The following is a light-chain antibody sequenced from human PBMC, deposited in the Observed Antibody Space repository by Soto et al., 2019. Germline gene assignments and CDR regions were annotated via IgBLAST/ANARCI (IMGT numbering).Light chain of an antibody. CDR1: NFDVEDRY. Sequence: QSVLTQPPSASGSPGQSVTISCSGINFDVEDRYISWYQQRPGQAPKLMIYEVTNRPSGVSNRFSGSKSGNTASLTISGLQAEDEADYYCSSYTSGSALYVFGTGTKVTVL. J-gene: IGLJ1*01. CDR3: SSYTSGSALYV. V-gene: IGLV2-14*01. CDR2: EVT.